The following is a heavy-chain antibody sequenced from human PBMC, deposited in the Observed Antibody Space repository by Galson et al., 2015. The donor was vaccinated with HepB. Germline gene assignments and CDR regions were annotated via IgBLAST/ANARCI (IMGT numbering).Heavy chain of an antibody. CDR2: IRSKAYGGTT. CDR3: TRDGDTAMVPNFDY. CDR1: GFTFSDYY. D-gene: IGHD5-18*01. J-gene: IGHJ4*02. Sequence: SLRLSCAASGFTFSDYYMSWFRQAPGKGLEWVGFIRSKAYGGTTEYAASVKGRFTISRDDSKSIAYLQMNSLKTEDTAVYYCTRDGDTAMVPNFDYWGQGTLVTVSS. V-gene: IGHV3-49*03.